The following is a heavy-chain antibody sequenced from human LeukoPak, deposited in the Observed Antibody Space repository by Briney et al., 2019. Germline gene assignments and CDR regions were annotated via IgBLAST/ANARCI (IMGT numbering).Heavy chain of an antibody. V-gene: IGHV4-34*01. CDR1: GGSFSGYY. J-gene: IGHJ4*02. CDR2: INHSGST. D-gene: IGHD3-10*01. CDR3: ARGGGTGLPAMVRGVIYY. Sequence: SETLSLTCAVYGGSFSGYYWSWIRQPPGKGLEWIGEINHSGSTNYNPSLKSRVTISVDTSKNQFSLKLSSVTAADTAVYYCARGGGTGLPAMVRGVIYYWGQGTLVTVSS.